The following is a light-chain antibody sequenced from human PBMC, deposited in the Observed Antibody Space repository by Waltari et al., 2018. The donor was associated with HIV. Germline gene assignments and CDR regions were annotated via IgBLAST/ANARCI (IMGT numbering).Light chain of an antibody. V-gene: IGKV1-39*01. CDR2: TAT. Sequence: DIQMTQSPSSLSASIGDRLTITCRASQNIGHYLNWYQQKPGRAHTLLIYTATTLQSGVPFRFSGSGSGTDFTLTITNVRPEDFATYLCQQSYSSPTFGPGTTVDL. CDR1: QNIGHY. CDR3: QQSYSSPT. J-gene: IGKJ3*01.